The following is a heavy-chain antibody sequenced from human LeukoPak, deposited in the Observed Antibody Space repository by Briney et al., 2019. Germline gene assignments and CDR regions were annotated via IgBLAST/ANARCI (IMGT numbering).Heavy chain of an antibody. V-gene: IGHV3-23*01. CDR3: AKDQSLGGY. D-gene: IGHD3-16*01. Sequence: GGSLRLSCAASGFTVSSNYMSWVRQAPGKGLEWVSGISGSGGSTDYADSVKGRFTISRDNSKNTLYLQMNSLRAEDTAVYYCAKDQSLGGYWGQGTLVTVSS. CDR2: ISGSGGST. CDR1: GFTVSSNY. J-gene: IGHJ4*02.